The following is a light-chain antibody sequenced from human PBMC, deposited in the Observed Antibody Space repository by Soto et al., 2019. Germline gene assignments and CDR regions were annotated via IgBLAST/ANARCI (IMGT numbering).Light chain of an antibody. CDR2: DVS. CDR3: SSYTGSSTVL. J-gene: IGLJ2*01. Sequence: QSALTQPASVSGSPGQSIAFSCTGTSSDIGGYKYVSWYQQHPGKAPKLMIYDVSNRPSGVSNRFSGSMSGNTASLTISGLQPEDEADYYCSSYTGSSTVLFGGGTKVTVL. V-gene: IGLV2-14*01. CDR1: SSDIGGYKY.